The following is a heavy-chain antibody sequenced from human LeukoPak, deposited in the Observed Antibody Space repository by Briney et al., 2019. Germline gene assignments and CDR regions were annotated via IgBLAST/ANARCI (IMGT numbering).Heavy chain of an antibody. V-gene: IGHV3-53*01. CDR2: VYTDGRT. CDR1: GFTVNRDY. J-gene: IGHJ4*02. CDR3: TRGSPTVSAGYN. Sequence: PGESLRLSCAASGFTVNRDYMSWVRQSPGKGLEWVSVVYTDGRTFYADSVKGRFTISRDDSKNTVFLQMNSLRAEDTAIYFCTRGSPTVSAGYNWGRGTVVTVSS. D-gene: IGHD1-1*01.